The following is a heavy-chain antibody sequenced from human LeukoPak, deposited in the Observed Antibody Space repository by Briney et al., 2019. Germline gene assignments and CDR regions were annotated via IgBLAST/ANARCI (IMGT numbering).Heavy chain of an antibody. CDR2: ISSSSSYI. Sequence: GGSLRLSCAASGFTFSSYSMNWVRQAPGKGLEWVSCISSSSSYIYYVDSVKGRFTISRDNARNSLYLQMNSLRAEDTAVYYCARDRDWNSGFDYWGQGTLVTVSS. CDR1: GFTFSSYS. D-gene: IGHD1-7*01. J-gene: IGHJ4*02. V-gene: IGHV3-21*01. CDR3: ARDRDWNSGFDY.